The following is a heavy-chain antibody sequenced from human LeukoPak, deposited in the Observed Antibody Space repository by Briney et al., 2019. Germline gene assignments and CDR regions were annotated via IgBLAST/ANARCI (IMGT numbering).Heavy chain of an antibody. J-gene: IGHJ6*03. Sequence: GGSLRLSCAASGFTFSSYAMHWVRQAPGKGLEWVAVISYDGSNKYYADSVKGRFTISRDNSKNMLYLQMNSLRAEDTAVYYCARVHPRTIDIWGKGTTVTVSS. CDR3: ARVHPRTIDI. CDR2: ISYDGSNK. CDR1: GFTFSSYA. V-gene: IGHV3-30*14.